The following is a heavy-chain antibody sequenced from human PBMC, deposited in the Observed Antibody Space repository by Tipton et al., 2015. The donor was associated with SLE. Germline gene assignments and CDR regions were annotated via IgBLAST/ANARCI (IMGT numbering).Heavy chain of an antibody. CDR1: GYSISSNNF. V-gene: IGHV4-28*03. Sequence: TLSLTCGVSGYSISSNNFWGWIRQPPGKGLEWIGYICCGGTTHYNPSLKSRVTISVDTSKNQFSLKLSSVTAADTAVYYCARGRLPGAFWGQGTMVTVSS. D-gene: IGHD1-26*01. CDR2: ICCGGTT. CDR3: ARGRLPGAF. J-gene: IGHJ3*01.